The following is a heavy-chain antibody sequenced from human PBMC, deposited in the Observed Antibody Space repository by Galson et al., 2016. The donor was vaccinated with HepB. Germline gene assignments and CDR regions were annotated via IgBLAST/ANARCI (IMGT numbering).Heavy chain of an antibody. CDR2: INPTGGST. CDR1: GYTFTSYY. D-gene: IGHD1-1*01. J-gene: IGHJ4*02. Sequence: SVKVSCKASGYTFTSYYMHWVRQAPGQGLEWMGIINPTGGSTTSAQKFQSRVTMTRDTSTSTVYMELSSLRSDYTAVYYCARDGVNGGGDYWGQGTLVTVSS. CDR3: ARDGVNGGGDY. V-gene: IGHV1-46*03.